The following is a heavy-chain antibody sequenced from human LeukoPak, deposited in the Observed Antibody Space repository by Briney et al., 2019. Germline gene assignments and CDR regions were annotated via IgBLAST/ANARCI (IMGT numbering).Heavy chain of an antibody. D-gene: IGHD5-24*01. J-gene: IGHJ4*02. CDR1: GYTFTSYY. V-gene: IGHV1-46*01. CDR3: ARALSEMATIGEDFDY. CDR2: INPSGGST. Sequence: ASVKVSCKASGYTFTSYYMHWVRQAPGQGLEWMGIINPSGGSTSYAQKFQGRVTMTGDTSTSTVYMELSSLRSEETAVYYCARALSEMATIGEDFDYWGQGTLVTVSS.